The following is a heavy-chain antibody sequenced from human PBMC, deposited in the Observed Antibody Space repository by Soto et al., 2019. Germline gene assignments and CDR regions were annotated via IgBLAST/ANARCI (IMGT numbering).Heavy chain of an antibody. V-gene: IGHV1-18*01. CDR1: GYTFTNYG. D-gene: IGHD3-10*01. J-gene: IGHJ4*02. CDR2: ISAYNGNI. CDR3: ARAGGSGSYADFDY. Sequence: QVQLVQSGGEVRKPGASVQVSCEASGYTFTNYGISWGRQAPGQGLEWMGWISAYNGNINYGKKFQGRVTMNMDTSTNTAYMDLRALRSDDTAVYYCARAGGSGSYADFDYWGQGTLVTVSS.